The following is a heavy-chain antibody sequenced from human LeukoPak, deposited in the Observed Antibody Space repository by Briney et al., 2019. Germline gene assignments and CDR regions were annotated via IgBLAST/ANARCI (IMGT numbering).Heavy chain of an antibody. CDR2: ISYDGSNK. J-gene: IGHJ4*02. D-gene: IGHD2-15*01. Sequence: PGRSLRLSCAASGFTFSSYAMHWVRQAPGKGLEWVAVISYDGSNKYYADSVKGRFTISRDNPKNTLYLQMNSLRAEDTAVYYCASPPGYCSGGSCYGWTYYFDYWGQGTLVTVSS. CDR3: ASPPGYCSGGSCYGWTYYFDY. V-gene: IGHV3-30*04. CDR1: GFTFSSYA.